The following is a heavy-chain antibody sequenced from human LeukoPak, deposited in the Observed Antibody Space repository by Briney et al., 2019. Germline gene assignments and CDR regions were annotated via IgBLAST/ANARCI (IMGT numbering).Heavy chain of an antibody. D-gene: IGHD2-15*01. CDR1: GYSFTNYW. CDR2: IYPGDSDT. J-gene: IGHJ5*02. Sequence: GESLKISCKGSGYSFTNYWIGWVRQMPGKGLEWMGIIYPGDSDTRYNPSFQGQVTISADKSISTAYLQWSSLRASDTAMYYCARGQGYCSGGSCLQGDWFDPWGQGTLVTVSS. CDR3: ARGQGYCSGGSCLQGDWFDP. V-gene: IGHV5-51*01.